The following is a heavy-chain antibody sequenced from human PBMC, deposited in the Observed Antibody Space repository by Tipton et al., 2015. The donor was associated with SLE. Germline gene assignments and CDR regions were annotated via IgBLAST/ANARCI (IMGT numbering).Heavy chain of an antibody. CDR1: EYSFANYG. J-gene: IGHJ3*02. CDR3: ARSGIVGSFDI. D-gene: IGHD2-21*01. V-gene: IGHV5-51*01. Sequence: VQLVQSGAEVKKPGESLKISCKGSEYSFANYGIGWVRQMPGKGLEWMGIIYPDDSETGYSPSFQGQIIVSADKSVNTAYLQWSSLTASDTAMYYCARSGIVGSFDIWGQGTMVTVSS. CDR2: IYPDDSET.